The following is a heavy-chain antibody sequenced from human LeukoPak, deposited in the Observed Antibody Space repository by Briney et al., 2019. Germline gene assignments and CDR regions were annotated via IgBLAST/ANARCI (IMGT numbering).Heavy chain of an antibody. V-gene: IGHV4-59*11. CDR1: GGSISSHY. J-gene: IGHJ4*02. CDR2: IYYSGST. CDR3: ASIAPRPYDILTGYAPPHFDY. D-gene: IGHD3-9*01. Sequence: SETLSLTCTVSGGSISSHYWSWIRQPPGKGPEWIGYIYYSGSTNYNPSLKSRVTISVDTSKNQFSLRLSSVTAADTAVYYCASIAPRPYDILTGYAPPHFDYWGQGTLVTVSS.